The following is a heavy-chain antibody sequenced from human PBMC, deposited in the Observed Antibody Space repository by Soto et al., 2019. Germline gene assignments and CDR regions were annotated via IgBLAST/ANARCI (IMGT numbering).Heavy chain of an antibody. D-gene: IGHD4-4*01. V-gene: IGHV3-48*03. Sequence: EVQLVESGGDLVQPGGSLRLSCAASGFTFSSYEMNWVRQAPGKGLEWVSYISDGGTNIYYADSVKGRFTISRDNAKNSLYLQMNSLGAEDTAVYYCATFPRSSKRGYWGQGTLVTVSS. J-gene: IGHJ4*02. CDR2: ISDGGTNI. CDR1: GFTFSSYE. CDR3: ATFPRSSKRGY.